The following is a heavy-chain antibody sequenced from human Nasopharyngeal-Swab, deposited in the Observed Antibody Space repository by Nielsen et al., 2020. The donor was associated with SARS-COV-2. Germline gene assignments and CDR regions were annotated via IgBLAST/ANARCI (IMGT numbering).Heavy chain of an antibody. V-gene: IGHV3-30-3*01. J-gene: IGHJ3*02. D-gene: IGHD3-22*01. CDR2: ISYDGDNK. CDR3: ARAGGRYYDSGGYYYLASAFDI. Sequence: GGSLRLSCAASGFTFSSHAMHWVRQAPGKGLEWVALISYDGDNKYYTDSVKGRFSISRENSKNTLYLQMNSLRAEDTAVYYCARAGGRYYDSGGYYYLASAFDIWGQGTMVTVSS. CDR1: GFTFSSHA.